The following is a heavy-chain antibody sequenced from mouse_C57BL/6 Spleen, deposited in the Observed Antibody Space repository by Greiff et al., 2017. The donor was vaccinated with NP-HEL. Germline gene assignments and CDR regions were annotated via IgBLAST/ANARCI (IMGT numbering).Heavy chain of an antibody. CDR1: GYAFSSYW. Sequence: QVQLKESGAELVKPGASVKISCKASGYAFSSYWMNWVKQRPGKGLEWIGQIYPGDGDTNYNGKFKGKATLTADKSSSTAYMQLSSLTSEDSAVYFCARGGNWDGAMDYWGQGTSVTVSS. J-gene: IGHJ4*01. D-gene: IGHD4-1*01. CDR3: ARGGNWDGAMDY. V-gene: IGHV1-80*01. CDR2: IYPGDGDT.